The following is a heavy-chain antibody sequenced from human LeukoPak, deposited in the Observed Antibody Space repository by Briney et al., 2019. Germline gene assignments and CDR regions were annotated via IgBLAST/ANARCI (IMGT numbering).Heavy chain of an antibody. CDR2: ISGSGGST. J-gene: IGHJ3*02. CDR1: GFTFSSYA. V-gene: IGHV3-23*01. D-gene: IGHD3-22*01. Sequence: HTGGSLRLSCAASGFTFSSYAMSWVRQAPGKGLEWVSAISGSGGSTYYADPVKGRFTISRDNSKNTLYLQMNSLRAEDTAVYYCAKSLPYYYDRGAFDIWGQGTMVTVSS. CDR3: AKSLPYYYDRGAFDI.